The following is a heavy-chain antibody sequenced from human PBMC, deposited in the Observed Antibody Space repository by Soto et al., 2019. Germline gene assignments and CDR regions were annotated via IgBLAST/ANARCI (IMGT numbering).Heavy chain of an antibody. D-gene: IGHD2-2*01. CDR3: ARGTPYCTSTTCSPSYYYGMDV. CDR2: IKGDGSET. CDR1: GFIFSHYW. J-gene: IGHJ6*02. Sequence: EVQLVESGGGLVQPGGFPRLSWSAPGFIFSHYWMSWVRQAPGKGLEWVANIKGDGSETYYVDSVKGRFTISRDNAKNSLYLQMNSLRAEDTAVYYCARGTPYCTSTTCSPSYYYGMDVWGQGTTVTVSS. V-gene: IGHV3-7*05.